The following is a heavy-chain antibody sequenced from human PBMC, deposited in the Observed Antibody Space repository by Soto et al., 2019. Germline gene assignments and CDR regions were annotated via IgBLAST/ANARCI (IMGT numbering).Heavy chain of an antibody. J-gene: IGHJ6*02. V-gene: IGHV1-58*01. CDR3: AAAPHDIEAIRYDRVDV. CDR1: GFTFGSSA. Sequence: QMQLVQSGPEVKKPGTSVRVSCKASGFTFGSSAVQFVRQDRGQHLEWIGWIVVGSGDTNYAQKFQERVTITRDMSSSTVYVELSSLRSEDSAAYYCAAAPHDIEAIRYDRVDVWGQGTTVGVSS. CDR2: IVVGSGDT. D-gene: IGHD3-9*01.